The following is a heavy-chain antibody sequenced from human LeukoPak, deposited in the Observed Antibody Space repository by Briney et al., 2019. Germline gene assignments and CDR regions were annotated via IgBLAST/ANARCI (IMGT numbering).Heavy chain of an antibody. CDR1: GGSISSYY. D-gene: IGHD3-22*01. J-gene: IGHJ3*02. Sequence: PSETLSLTCTVSGGSISSYYWSWIRQPPGKGLEWIGYIYYGGSTNYNPSLKSRVTILVDTSKNQFSLKLCSVTAADTAVYYCARDQRLGDAFDIWGQGTMVTVSS. V-gene: IGHV4-59*01. CDR3: ARDQRLGDAFDI. CDR2: IYYGGST.